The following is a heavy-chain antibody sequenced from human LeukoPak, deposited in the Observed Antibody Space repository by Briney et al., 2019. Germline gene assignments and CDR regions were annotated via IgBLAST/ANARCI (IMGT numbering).Heavy chain of an antibody. CDR1: GGPINVYY. V-gene: IGHV4-59*08. Sequence: SETLSLTCAVSGGPINVYYWSWIRQPPGKGLEWIGYISYSGSTNYNPSLKSRVTISLDTSKNQVFLKLTSVTAADTAVYYCARSEQLIRTFDYWGQGTLVTVSS. CDR2: ISYSGST. D-gene: IGHD6-13*01. CDR3: ARSEQLIRTFDY. J-gene: IGHJ4*02.